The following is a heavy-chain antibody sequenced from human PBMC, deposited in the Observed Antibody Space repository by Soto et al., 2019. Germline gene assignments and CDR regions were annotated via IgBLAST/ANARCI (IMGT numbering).Heavy chain of an antibody. CDR3: ARDEGCTNGVCYNNWFDP. D-gene: IGHD2-8*01. V-gene: IGHV4-59*01. J-gene: IGHJ5*02. CDR2: IYYSGST. Sequence: SETLSLTCTVSGGSISSYYWSWIRQPPGKGLEWIGYIYYSGSTNYNPSLKSRVTISVDTSKNQFSLKLSSVTAADTAVYYCARDEGCTNGVCYNNWFDPWGQGTLVTVSS. CDR1: GGSISSYY.